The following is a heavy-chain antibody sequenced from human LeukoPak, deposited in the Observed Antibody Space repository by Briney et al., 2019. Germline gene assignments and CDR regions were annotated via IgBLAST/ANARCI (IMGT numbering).Heavy chain of an antibody. CDR2: IKQDGSEK. CDR3: ARAVGVVVAASDY. Sequence: GGSLRLSCAASGFTFSSYWMSWVRQAPGKGLEWVANIKQDGSEKYYVDSVKGRFTISRDNAKNSLYLQMNSLRAEDTAVYYCARAVGVVVAASDYWGQGTLVTVSS. CDR1: GFTFSSYW. J-gene: IGHJ4*02. D-gene: IGHD2-15*01. V-gene: IGHV3-7*01.